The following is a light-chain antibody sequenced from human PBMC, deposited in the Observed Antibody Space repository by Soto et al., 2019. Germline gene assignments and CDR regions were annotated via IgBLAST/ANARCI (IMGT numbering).Light chain of an antibody. CDR1: SSDVGAYKY. V-gene: IGLV2-8*01. J-gene: IGLJ3*02. CDR2: EVT. Sequence: QSALTQPPSASGSPGQSVTISCTGTSSDVGAYKYVSWYHPYPGKAPKLMIYEVTKRPSGVPDRFSGSKSGNTASLTVSGLQSEDEADYYCTSYVGNDIWVFGGGTKVTVL. CDR3: TSYVGNDIWV.